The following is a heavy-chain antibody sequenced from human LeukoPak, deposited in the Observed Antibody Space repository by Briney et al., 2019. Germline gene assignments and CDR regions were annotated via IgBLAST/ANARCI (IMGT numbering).Heavy chain of an antibody. CDR2: ISWNSGSI. V-gene: IGHV3-9*03. J-gene: IGHJ4*02. D-gene: IGHD1-14*01. CDR3: AKDSDSSMGPGFDY. CDR1: GFTFDDYA. Sequence: AGGSLRLSCAASGFTFDDYAMHWVRQAPGKGLEWVSGISWNSGSIGYADSVKGRFTISRDNAKNSLYLQMNSLRAEDMALYYCAKDSDSSMGPGFDYWGQGTLVTVSS.